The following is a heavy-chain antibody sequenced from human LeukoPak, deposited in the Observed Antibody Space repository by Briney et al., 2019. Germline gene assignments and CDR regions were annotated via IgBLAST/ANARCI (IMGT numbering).Heavy chain of an antibody. V-gene: IGHV1-2*06. CDR3: ARGGYDFVYYYYGMDV. D-gene: IGHD3-3*01. J-gene: IGHJ6*02. CDR2: INPNSGGT. CDR1: GYTFTGYY. Sequence: GASAKVSCKAPGYTFTGYYMHWVRQAPGQGLEWMGRINPNSGGTNYAQKFQGRVTMTRDTSISTAYMELSRLRSDDTAVYYCARGGYDFVYYYYGMDVWGQGTTVTVSS.